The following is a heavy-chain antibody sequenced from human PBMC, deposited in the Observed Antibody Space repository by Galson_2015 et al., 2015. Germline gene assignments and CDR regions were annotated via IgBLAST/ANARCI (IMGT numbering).Heavy chain of an antibody. D-gene: IGHD2/OR15-2a*01. CDR3: ASLNLNSYGMDV. CDR2: IWYDGSNK. Sequence: SLRLCCAASGFTFSSYGMHWVRQAPGKGLEWVAVIWYDGSNKYYADSVKGRFTISRDNSKNTLYLQMNSLRAEDTAVYYCASLNLNSYGMDVWGQGTTVTVSS. J-gene: IGHJ6*02. CDR1: GFTFSSYG. V-gene: IGHV3-33*01.